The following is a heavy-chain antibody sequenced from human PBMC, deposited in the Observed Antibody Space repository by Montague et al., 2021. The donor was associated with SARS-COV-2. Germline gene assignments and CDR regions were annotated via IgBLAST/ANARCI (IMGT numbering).Heavy chain of an antibody. Sequence: SETLSLTCTVSGGSISSSSYYWVWLRQPPGQGLEWIGSISCSTSTYSNPSLRSRVTIYVDTYKNQFSLKLSSVTAADTSVYYCATIPSSITIFVVVQGYYFDDWGQGALVTVSS. CDR3: ATIPSSITIFVVVQGYYFDD. D-gene: IGHD3-3*01. CDR1: GGSISSSSYY. J-gene: IGHJ4*02. V-gene: IGHV4-39*01. CDR2: ISCSTST.